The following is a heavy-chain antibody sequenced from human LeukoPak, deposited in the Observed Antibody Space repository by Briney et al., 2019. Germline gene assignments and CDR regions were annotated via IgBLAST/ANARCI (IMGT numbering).Heavy chain of an antibody. V-gene: IGHV3-21*01. Sequence: GGSLRLSCAASGFTFSSYSMNWVRQAPGKGLEWVSSISSSSSYIYYADSVKGRFTISRDNAKNSLYLQMNSLRAEDTAVYYCAKDSRGYSYGYTLDYWGQGTLVTVSS. CDR2: ISSSSSYI. CDR1: GFTFSSYS. D-gene: IGHD5-18*01. J-gene: IGHJ4*02. CDR3: AKDSRGYSYGYTLDY.